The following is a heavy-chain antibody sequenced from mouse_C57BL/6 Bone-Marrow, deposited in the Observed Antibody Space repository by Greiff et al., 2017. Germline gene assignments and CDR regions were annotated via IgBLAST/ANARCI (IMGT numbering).Heavy chain of an antibody. D-gene: IGHD1-1*01. V-gene: IGHV1-26*01. CDR3: ARHYYGSDY. Sequence: VQLQQSGPELVKPGASVKISCKASGYTFTDYYMNWVKQSHGKSLEWIGDINPNNGGTSYNQKFKGKATLTVYKSSSTAYMELRSLTSEDSAVYYCARHYYGSDYWGQGTTLTVSS. CDR2: INPNNGGT. CDR1: GYTFTDYY. J-gene: IGHJ2*01.